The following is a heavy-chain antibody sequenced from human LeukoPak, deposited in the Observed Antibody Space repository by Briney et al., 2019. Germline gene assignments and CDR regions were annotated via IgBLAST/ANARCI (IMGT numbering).Heavy chain of an antibody. J-gene: IGHJ4*02. CDR3: AKDAVITMVRGVIITGYFDY. Sequence: GGSLRLSCAASGFTFSGYGMHWVRQAPGKGLEWVAFIRYDGSNKYYADSVKGRFTISRDNSKNTLYLQMNSLRAEDTAVYYCAKDAVITMVRGVIITGYFDYWGQGTLVTVSS. V-gene: IGHV3-30*02. CDR1: GFTFSGYG. CDR2: IRYDGSNK. D-gene: IGHD3-10*01.